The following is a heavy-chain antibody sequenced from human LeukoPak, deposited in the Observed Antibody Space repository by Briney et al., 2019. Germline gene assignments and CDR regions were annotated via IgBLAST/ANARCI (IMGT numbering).Heavy chain of an antibody. CDR1: GFTFTSSA. Sequence: SVRVSCKASGFTFTSSAVQWVRQARGQRLEWIGWIVVGSGNTNYAQKFQERVTITRDMSTSTAYMELSSLRSEDTAVYYCAADRMVRGVIINPPASGWGQGTLVTVSS. CDR2: IVVGSGNT. J-gene: IGHJ4*02. D-gene: IGHD3-10*01. V-gene: IGHV1-58*01. CDR3: AADRMVRGVIINPPASG.